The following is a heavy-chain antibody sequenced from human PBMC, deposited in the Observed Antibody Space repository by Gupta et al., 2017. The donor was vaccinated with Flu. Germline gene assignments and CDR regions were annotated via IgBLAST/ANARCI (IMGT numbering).Heavy chain of an antibody. Sequence: EVQLVESGGGLVQPGGSLRLSCAASGFTFSSYEMNWVRQAPGKGLEWGSYISSSGSTIYYADSVKGRFTISRDNAKNSLYLQMNSLRAEDTAVYYCARYYYDILTGHIEYYFDYWGQGTLVTVSS. CDR2: ISSSGSTI. CDR1: GFTFSSYE. CDR3: ARYYYDILTGHIEYYFDY. V-gene: IGHV3-48*03. J-gene: IGHJ4*02. D-gene: IGHD3-9*01.